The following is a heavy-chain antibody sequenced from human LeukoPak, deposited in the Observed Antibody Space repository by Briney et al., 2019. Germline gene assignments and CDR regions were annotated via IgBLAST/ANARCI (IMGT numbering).Heavy chain of an antibody. CDR3: VTGVFCANTTCPGYQHYYYFMDV. CDR2: FDRKNGDT. V-gene: IGHV1-24*01. D-gene: IGHD2-2*01. J-gene: IGHJ6*03. CDR1: GFTLADLS. Sequence: ASVKVSCKVSGFTLADLSMHWVRQAPGKGLEWVGGFDRKNGDTIYAQRFRGRVTLTEDTSTGTAYMDLSSLSADDTAVYYCVTGVFCANTTCPGYQHYYYFMDVWGKGTTVTVSS.